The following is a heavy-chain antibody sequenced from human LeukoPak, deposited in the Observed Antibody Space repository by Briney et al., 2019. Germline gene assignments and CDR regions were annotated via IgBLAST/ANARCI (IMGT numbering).Heavy chain of an antibody. CDR1: GGTFSSYA. J-gene: IGHJ4*02. Sequence: GASVKVSCKASGGTFSSYAISWVRQAPGQGLEWMGGIIPIFGTANYAQKFQGRVTITADKSTSTAYMELSSLRSEDTAVYCCTEYGDYDDYWGQGTLVTVSS. CDR3: TEYGDYDDY. CDR2: IIPIFGTA. V-gene: IGHV1-69*06. D-gene: IGHD4-17*01.